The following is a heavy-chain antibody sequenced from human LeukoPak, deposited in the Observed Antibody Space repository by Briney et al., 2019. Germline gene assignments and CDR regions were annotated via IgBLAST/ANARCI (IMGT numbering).Heavy chain of an antibody. V-gene: IGHV4-39*01. D-gene: IGHD2-15*01. Sequence: SETLSLTCTVSGGSISSSSYYWGWIRQPPGKGLEWIGSIYYSGSTYYNPSLKSRVTISVDTSKNQFSLKLSSVTAADTAVYYCARLKGYCSGGSCHPFYWGQGTLVTVSS. CDR3: ARLKGYCSGGSCHPFY. CDR1: GGSISSSSYY. CDR2: IYYSGST. J-gene: IGHJ4*02.